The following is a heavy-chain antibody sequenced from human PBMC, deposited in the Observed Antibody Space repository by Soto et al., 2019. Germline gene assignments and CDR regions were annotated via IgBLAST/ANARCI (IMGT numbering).Heavy chain of an antibody. CDR1: GFTFNSYG. V-gene: IGHV3-30*03. J-gene: IGHJ6*02. CDR2: ISYDSTKT. D-gene: IGHD1-26*01. CDR3: ARTRSAGSDFHYYSLDV. Sequence: QVQLVESGGGVVQPGRSLRLSCAASGFTFNSYGMHWVRQGPGNGLEWVAFISYDSTKTYYADSVKGRFTISRDNSNSALYVHMKSLTCEDTAVYYCARTRSAGSDFHYYSLDVWGQGTTVTVSS.